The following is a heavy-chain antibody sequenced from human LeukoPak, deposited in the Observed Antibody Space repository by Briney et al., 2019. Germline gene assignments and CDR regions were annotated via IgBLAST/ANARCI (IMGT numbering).Heavy chain of an antibody. CDR3: ARVILSAAAGLLFGY. CDR1: GGTFSSYA. CDR2: IIPIFGTA. J-gene: IGHJ4*02. Sequence: ASVKVSCKASGGTFSSYAISWVRQAPGQGLEWMGGIIPIFGTANYAQKFQGRVTITADESTSTAYMELSSLRSEDTAVYYCARVILSAAAGLLFGYWGQGTLVTVSS. V-gene: IGHV1-69*13. D-gene: IGHD6-13*01.